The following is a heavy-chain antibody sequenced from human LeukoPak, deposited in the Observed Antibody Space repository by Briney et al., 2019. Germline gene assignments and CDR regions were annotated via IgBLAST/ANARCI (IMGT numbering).Heavy chain of an antibody. Sequence: GGSLRLSCAASGFTFSSYAMHWVRQAPGKGLEWVAVISYDGSNKYYADSVKGRFTISRDNSKNTLYLQMNSLRAEDTAVYYCARDARSIRFLEWLLYRGYFDYWGQGTLVTVSS. CDR1: GFTFSSYA. V-gene: IGHV3-30*04. D-gene: IGHD3-3*01. CDR2: ISYDGSNK. J-gene: IGHJ4*02. CDR3: ARDARSIRFLEWLLYRGYFDY.